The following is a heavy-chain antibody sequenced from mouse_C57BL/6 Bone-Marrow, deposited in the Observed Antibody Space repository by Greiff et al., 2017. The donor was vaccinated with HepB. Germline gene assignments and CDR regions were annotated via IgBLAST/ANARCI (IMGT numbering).Heavy chain of an antibody. J-gene: IGHJ3*01. V-gene: IGHV1-4*01. D-gene: IGHD2-10*01. CDR1: GYTFTSYT. Sequence: LQESGAELARPGASVKMSCKASGYTFTSYTMHWVKQRPGQGLEWIGYINPSSGYTKYNQKFKDKATLTADKSSSTAYMQLSSLTSEDSAVYYCARSTYYGNSWFAYWGQGTLVTVSA. CDR3: ARSTYYGNSWFAY. CDR2: INPSSGYT.